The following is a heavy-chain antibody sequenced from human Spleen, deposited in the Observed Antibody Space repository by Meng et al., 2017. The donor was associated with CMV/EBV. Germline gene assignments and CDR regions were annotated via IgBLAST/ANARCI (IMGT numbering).Heavy chain of an antibody. V-gene: IGHV1-2*02. CDR1: GYTFTDYY. Sequence: KASGYTFTDYYMHWVRQAPGQGLEWMGWINPNSGDTNYAQKFQGRVTMTRDTSISTAFMDLGSLRYDDTAVYFCAKGRTISGWFDPWGQGTLVTVSS. CDR2: INPNSGDT. J-gene: IGHJ5*02. CDR3: AKGRTISGWFDP.